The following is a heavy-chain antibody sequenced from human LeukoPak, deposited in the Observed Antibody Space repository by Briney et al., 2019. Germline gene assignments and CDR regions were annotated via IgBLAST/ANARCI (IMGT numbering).Heavy chain of an antibody. V-gene: IGHV3-74*03. CDR3: SRSQFDY. J-gene: IGHJ4*02. CDR1: GFPFSSYW. Sequence: GGSLRLSCEPSGFPFSSYWMLWLRQAPGKGLVWVSRISGDGTIKTYADFVRGRFTISRDNTKNILYLQTNSLKVEDTAIYFCSRSQFDYWGQGVLVTVSS. CDR2: ISGDGTIK.